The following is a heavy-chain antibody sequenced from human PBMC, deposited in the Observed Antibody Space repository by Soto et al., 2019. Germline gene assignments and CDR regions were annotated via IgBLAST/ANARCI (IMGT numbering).Heavy chain of an antibody. CDR2: IYSGGST. D-gene: IGHD6-13*01. CDR1: GFTVSSNY. Sequence: PGGSLRLSCAASGFTVSSNYMSWVRQAPGKGLEWVSVIYSGGSTYYADSVKGRFTISRDNSKNTLYLQMNSLRAEDTAVYYCARDASIAAAGPNYYYYYGMDVWGQGTTVTVSS. CDR3: ARDASIAAAGPNYYYYYGMDV. V-gene: IGHV3-66*01. J-gene: IGHJ6*02.